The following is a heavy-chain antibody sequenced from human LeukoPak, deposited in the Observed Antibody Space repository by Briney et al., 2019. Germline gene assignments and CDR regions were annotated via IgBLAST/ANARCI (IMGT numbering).Heavy chain of an antibody. Sequence: SETLSLTCTVSGGSISSGDYYWSWIRQPPGKGLEWIGYIYYSGSTYYNPSLKSRVTISVDTSKNQFSLKLSSVTAADTAVYYCARVDDPTTMIVEWGQGTLVTVSS. J-gene: IGHJ4*02. CDR3: ARVDDPTTMIVE. CDR2: IYYSGST. CDR1: GGSISSGDYY. V-gene: IGHV4-30-4*01. D-gene: IGHD3-22*01.